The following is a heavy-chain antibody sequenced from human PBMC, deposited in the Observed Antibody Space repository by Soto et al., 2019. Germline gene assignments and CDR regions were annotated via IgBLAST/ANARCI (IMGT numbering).Heavy chain of an antibody. CDR3: SSHDYGGDWYFDL. CDR1: GCTFSNYG. Sequence: GGSLRLSGAGSGCTFSNYGMHWVRQAPGKGLEWVAAISYAASVKGRFTISRDDSKNTAYLQMNSLKTEDTAVYYCSSHDYGGDWYFDLWGRGTLVTVSS. D-gene: IGHD4-17*01. V-gene: IGHV3-73*01. CDR2: I. J-gene: IGHJ2*01.